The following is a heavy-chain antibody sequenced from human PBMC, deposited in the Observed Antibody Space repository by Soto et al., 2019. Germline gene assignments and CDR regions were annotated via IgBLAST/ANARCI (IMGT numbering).Heavy chain of an antibody. Sequence: QLQLQESGSGLVKPSQTLSLTCAVSGGSISSGGYSWSWIRQPPGKGLEWIGYIYHSGSTYYNPPLRSRVTIAVDRSKNHFSLKLSSVTDADTAVYYCARGGGYSGYDADYWGQGTLVTVSS. D-gene: IGHD5-12*01. J-gene: IGHJ4*02. CDR2: IYHSGST. CDR1: GGSISSGGYS. CDR3: ARGGGYSGYDADY. V-gene: IGHV4-30-2*01.